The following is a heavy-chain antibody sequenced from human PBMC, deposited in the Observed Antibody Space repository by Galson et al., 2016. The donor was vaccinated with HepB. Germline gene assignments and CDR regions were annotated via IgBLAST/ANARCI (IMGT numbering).Heavy chain of an antibody. V-gene: IGHV3-13*01. J-gene: IGHJ2*01. CDR2: AGTAGDT. CDR3: ARADTVMGTYWYFDL. CDR1: GFTFSSYA. Sequence: SLRLSCAASGFTFSSYAMSWVRQPTGKGLEWVSGAGTAGDTYYPGSVKGRFTISRKNAKNSLYLQMNSLRAGDTAVYYCARADTVMGTYWYFDLWGRGTLVTVSS. D-gene: IGHD5-18*01.